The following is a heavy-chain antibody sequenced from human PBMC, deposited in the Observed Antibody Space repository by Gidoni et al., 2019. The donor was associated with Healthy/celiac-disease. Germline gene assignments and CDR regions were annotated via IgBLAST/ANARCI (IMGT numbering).Heavy chain of an antibody. CDR1: GFPFDDYT. CDR2: ISWDGGST. V-gene: IGHV3-43*01. CDR3: AKLYDSSAMGDY. Sequence: EVQLVESGGVVVQPGGSLSLSCAASGFPFDDYTMHWVRQAPGKGLEWVSLISWDGGSTYYADSVKGRFTISRDNSKNSLYLQMNSLRTEDTALYYCAKLYDSSAMGDYWGQGTLVTVSS. D-gene: IGHD3-22*01. J-gene: IGHJ4*02.